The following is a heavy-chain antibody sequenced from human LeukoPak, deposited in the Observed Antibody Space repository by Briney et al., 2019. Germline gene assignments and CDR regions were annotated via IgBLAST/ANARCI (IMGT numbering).Heavy chain of an antibody. V-gene: IGHV3-30-3*01. CDR1: GFTFSSYA. J-gene: IGHJ4*02. Sequence: PGGSLRLSCAASGFTFSSYAMHWVRQAPGKGLEWVAVISYDGSNKYYADSVKGRFTISRDNSKNTLYLRMNSLRAEDTAVYYCARGGYYDSPILDYWGQGTLVTVSS. CDR3: ARGGYYDSPILDY. D-gene: IGHD3-22*01. CDR2: ISYDGSNK.